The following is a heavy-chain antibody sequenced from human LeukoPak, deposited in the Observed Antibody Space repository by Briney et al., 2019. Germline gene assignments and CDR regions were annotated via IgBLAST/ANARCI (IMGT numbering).Heavy chain of an antibody. J-gene: IGHJ4*02. CDR1: GGSISSGGYS. V-gene: IGHV4-30-2*01. CDR3: ARGRRRDVFDY. Sequence: SETLSLTCAVSGGSISSGGYSWSWILQPPGKGLEWIGYIYHSGSTNYNPSLKSRVTISVETSKNQFSLTLSYVTARERAIYYCARGRRRDVFDYCGQGTLVTVSS. CDR2: IYHSGST.